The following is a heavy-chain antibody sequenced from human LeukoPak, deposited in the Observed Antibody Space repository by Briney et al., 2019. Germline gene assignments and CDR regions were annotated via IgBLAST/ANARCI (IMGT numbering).Heavy chain of an antibody. V-gene: IGHV4-39*01. J-gene: IGHJ4*02. CDR3: ARHHHYGSGSFSY. CDR1: GGSISSSSYY. CDR2: VYYSGST. Sequence: SETLSLTCTVSGGSISSSSYYWGWIRQPPGKGLEWIGSVYYSGSTYYKPSLKSRVTTSVDTSKNQISLNLSSVTAADTAVYYCARHHHYGSGSFSYWGQGTLVTVSS. D-gene: IGHD3-10*01.